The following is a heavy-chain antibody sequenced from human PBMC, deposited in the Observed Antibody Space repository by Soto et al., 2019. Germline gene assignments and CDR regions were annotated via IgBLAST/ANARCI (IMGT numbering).Heavy chain of an antibody. CDR2: IRSKAYGGTT. V-gene: IGHV3-49*03. J-gene: IGHJ5*02. CDR1: GFTFGDYA. Sequence: PGGSLRLSCTASGFTFGDYAMSWFRQAPGKGLEWVGFIRSKAYGGTTEYAASVKGRFTISRDDSKSIAYLQMNSLKTEDTAVYYCTKAPYGEALENWFDPWGQGTLVTVSS. D-gene: IGHD4-17*01. CDR3: TKAPYGEALENWFDP.